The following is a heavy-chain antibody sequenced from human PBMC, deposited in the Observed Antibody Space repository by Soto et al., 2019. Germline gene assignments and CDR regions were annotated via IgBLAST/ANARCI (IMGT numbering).Heavy chain of an antibody. Sequence: TLSLTCTVSGGSISSSSYYWGWIRQPPGKGLEWIGSIYYSGSTYYNPSLKSRVTISVDTSKNQFSLKLSSVTAADTAVYYCARDRLGATGGFGFYYYYGMDVWGQGTTVTVSS. V-gene: IGHV4-39*02. CDR1: GGSISSSSYY. CDR3: ARDRLGATGGFGFYYYYGMDV. J-gene: IGHJ6*02. D-gene: IGHD1-26*01. CDR2: IYYSGST.